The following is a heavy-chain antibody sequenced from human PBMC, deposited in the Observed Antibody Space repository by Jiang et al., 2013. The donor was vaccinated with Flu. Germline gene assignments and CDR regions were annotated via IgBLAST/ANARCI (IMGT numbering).Heavy chain of an antibody. J-gene: IGHJ4*02. D-gene: IGHD4-17*01. CDR3: ARAPYGDYSLYYFDY. CDR1: GGSISSYY. CDR2: IYYSGST. V-gene: IGHV4-59*01. Sequence: GPGLVKPSETLSLTCTVSGGSISSYYWSWIRQPPGKGLEWIGYIYYSGSTNYNPSLKSRVTISVDTSKNQFSLKLSSVTAADTAVYYCARAPYGDYSLYYFDYWGQGSLVTVSS.